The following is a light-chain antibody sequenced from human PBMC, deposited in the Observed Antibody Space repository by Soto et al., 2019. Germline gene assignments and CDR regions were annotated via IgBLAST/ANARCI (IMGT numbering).Light chain of an antibody. J-gene: IGKJ1*01. CDR2: GAS. V-gene: IGKV3-20*01. Sequence: EIVMTQSPATLSVSPGERATLSCRASQSVSSSYLAWYQQKPGQAPRLLIYGASSRATGIPDRFSGSGSGTDFTLTISRLEPEDFAVYYCQQYGNSAWTFGQGTKVDIK. CDR3: QQYGNSAWT. CDR1: QSVSSSY.